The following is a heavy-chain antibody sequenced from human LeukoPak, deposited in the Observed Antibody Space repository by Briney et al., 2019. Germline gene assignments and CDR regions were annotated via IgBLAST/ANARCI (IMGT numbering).Heavy chain of an antibody. CDR1: GYTFTSYA. V-gene: IGHV1-3*01. CDR3: ARQYCSGGSCYSP. Sequence: GASVKVSCKASGYTFTSYAMHWVRQAPGQRLEWMGWINAGNGNTKYSQKFQGRVTITRDTSASIAYMELSSLRSEDTAVYYCARQYCSGGSCYSPWGQGTLVTVSS. D-gene: IGHD2-15*01. CDR2: INAGNGNT. J-gene: IGHJ5*02.